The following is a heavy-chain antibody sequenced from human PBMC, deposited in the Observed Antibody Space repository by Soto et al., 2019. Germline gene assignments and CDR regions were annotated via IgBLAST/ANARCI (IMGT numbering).Heavy chain of an antibody. Sequence: ASVKVSCKASGYTFTSYGISWVRQAPGQGLEWMGWISAYNGNTNYAQKLQGRVTMTTDTSTSTAYMELRSLRSDDTAVYYCAGGLLVTIFGVVTIDAFDIWGQGTMVTVSS. V-gene: IGHV1-18*01. CDR1: GYTFTSYG. CDR2: ISAYNGNT. J-gene: IGHJ3*02. D-gene: IGHD3-3*01. CDR3: AGGLLVTIFGVVTIDAFDI.